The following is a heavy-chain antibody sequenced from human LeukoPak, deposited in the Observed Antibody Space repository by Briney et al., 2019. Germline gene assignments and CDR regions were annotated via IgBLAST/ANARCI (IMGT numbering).Heavy chain of an antibody. J-gene: IGHJ3*02. CDR1: GFTFSSYG. V-gene: IGHV3-30*18. D-gene: IGHD1-26*01. CDR2: ISYDGSNK. Sequence: GGSLRLSCAASGFTFSSYGMHWVRQAPGKGLEWVAVISYDGSNKYYADSVKGRFTISRDNPQNTLYLLMNSLRAEDTAVYYCAKTLSGSYTYDAFDIWGQGTMVTVSS. CDR3: AKTLSGSYTYDAFDI.